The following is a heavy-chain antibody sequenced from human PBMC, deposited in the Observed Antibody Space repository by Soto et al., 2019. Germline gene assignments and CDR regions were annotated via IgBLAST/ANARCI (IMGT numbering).Heavy chain of an antibody. V-gene: IGHV4-61*01. CDR2: IYYSGTT. CDR1: GDSVSNDNYY. D-gene: IGHD3-16*01. CDR3: ARSQRGRTAFTFDY. Sequence: SETLSLTCAVSGDSVSNDNYYWSWIRQPPGKGLEWIGYIYYSGTTNYNSYLKSRLSLSVDMSKNQFSLKLASVAAADTAVYFCARSQRGRTAFTFDYWGQGALVTVSS. J-gene: IGHJ4*02.